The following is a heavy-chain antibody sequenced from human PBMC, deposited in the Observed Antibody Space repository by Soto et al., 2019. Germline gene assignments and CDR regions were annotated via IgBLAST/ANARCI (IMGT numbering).Heavy chain of an antibody. V-gene: IGHV3-21*01. CDR3: ARDQGQGPALDY. Sequence: GGSLRLSCAASGFTFSGYSLNWVRQAPGKGLEWVASISNGRSNKYYADSVKGRFTISRDNSKNTLYLQMHSLRAEDTAVYYCARDQGQGPALDYWGQGTLVIVSS. CDR2: ISNGRSNK. D-gene: IGHD2-2*01. CDR1: GFTFSGYS. J-gene: IGHJ4*02.